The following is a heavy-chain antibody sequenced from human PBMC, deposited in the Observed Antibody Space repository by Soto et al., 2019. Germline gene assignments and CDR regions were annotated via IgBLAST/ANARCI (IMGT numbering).Heavy chain of an antibody. CDR3: AHTDYAEGGSNYGMDV. V-gene: IGHV2-5*02. J-gene: IGHJ6*02. D-gene: IGHD4-17*01. CDR2: IYWDDDK. CDR1: GFSLRVSEVG. Sequence: QITLKESGPTLVKPPQTLTLTCTFSGFSLRVSEVGVGWIRQPPGKALEWLALIYWDDDKRYSPSLWSRLTITKDTSKYRVLLTMSNMDPVDTATYYCAHTDYAEGGSNYGMDVWGQGTTVTVSS.